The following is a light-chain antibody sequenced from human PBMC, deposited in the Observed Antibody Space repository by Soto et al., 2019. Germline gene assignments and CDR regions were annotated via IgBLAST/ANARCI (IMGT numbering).Light chain of an antibody. J-gene: IGKJ1*01. CDR1: QSISSW. Sequence: HMTQSPSTLSASIGDRVSITCRASQSISSWLAWYQQKPGKAPKLLIYDASSLESGVPSRFSGSGSGTEFTLTISSLQPDDFAPYYCQKYNSYSPETFGQGTKV. CDR3: QKYNSYSPET. V-gene: IGKV1-5*01. CDR2: DAS.